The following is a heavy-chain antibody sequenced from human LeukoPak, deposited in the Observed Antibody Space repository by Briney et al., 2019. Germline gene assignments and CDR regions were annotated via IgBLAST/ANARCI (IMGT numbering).Heavy chain of an antibody. CDR1: GYTFTSYY. CDR3: ARGEPNDYGGNSEESYFDY. Sequence: GASAKVSCKASGYTFTSYYMHWVRQAPGQGLEWMGIINPSGGSTSYAQKFQGRVTMTRDMSTSTVYMELSSLRSEDTAVYYCARGEPNDYGGNSEESYFDYWGQGTLVTVSS. V-gene: IGHV1-46*01. J-gene: IGHJ4*02. D-gene: IGHD4-23*01. CDR2: INPSGGST.